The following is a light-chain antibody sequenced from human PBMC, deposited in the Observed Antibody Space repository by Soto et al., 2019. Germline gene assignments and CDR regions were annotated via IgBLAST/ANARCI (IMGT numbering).Light chain of an antibody. CDR2: AAS. J-gene: IGKJ4*01. Sequence: DIQMTQSPSSLSAFVGDRVTITCRASQSISSYLNWYQQKPGKAPKLLIYAASSLPSGVPSRFSGGGSGADFALTISSLQPEDFATYDCQQSYSTQTFGGGTKVEIK. CDR1: QSISSY. V-gene: IGKV1-39*01. CDR3: QQSYSTQT.